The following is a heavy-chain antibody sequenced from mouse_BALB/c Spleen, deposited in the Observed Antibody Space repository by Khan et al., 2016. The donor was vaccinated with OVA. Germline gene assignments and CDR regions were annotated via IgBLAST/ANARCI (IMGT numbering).Heavy chain of an antibody. V-gene: IGHV14-3*02. CDR3: AKRARK. CDR2: IGPPNGNT. D-gene: IGHD3-3*01. CDR1: GFTINDTY. Sequence: VQLKESGAELVKSGATVKLSCTASGFTINDTYMHWLKQRPEKSLEWIGRIGPPNGNTNYDPKFQGKATITADTSSNTAYLQLSSLTSEDTAVYYCAKRARKWGQGTMLTVSA. J-gene: IGHJ3*02.